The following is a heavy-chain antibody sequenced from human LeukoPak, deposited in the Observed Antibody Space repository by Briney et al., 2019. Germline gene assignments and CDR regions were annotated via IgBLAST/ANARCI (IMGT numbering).Heavy chain of an antibody. D-gene: IGHD3-3*01. CDR3: ARGNFWSGYYFNYFDY. Sequence: PSETLSLTCAVYGGSFSGYYWSWIRQPPGKGLEWIGEINHSGSTNYNPSFKSRVTISVDTSKNQFSLKLSSVAAADTAVYYCARGNFWSGYYFNYFDYWGQGTLVTVSS. J-gene: IGHJ4*02. CDR2: INHSGST. CDR1: GGSFSGYY. V-gene: IGHV4-34*01.